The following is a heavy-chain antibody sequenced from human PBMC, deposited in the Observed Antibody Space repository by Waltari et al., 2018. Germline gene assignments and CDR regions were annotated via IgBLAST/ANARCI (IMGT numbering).Heavy chain of an antibody. D-gene: IGHD2-21*01. V-gene: IGHV3-23*01. CDR3: TKDRVVATVARSYDY. Sequence: EVQLLESGGDLVQPGGSLRLSCAASGFTFSSSAMGWVRLAPGKRPEWVSVINDEGTPYYADSVKGRFTISRDNSKNTLYLQMNSLRPEDTAVYFCTKDRVVATVARSYDYWGQGTLVTVSS. CDR2: INDEGTP. CDR1: GFTFSSSA. J-gene: IGHJ4*02.